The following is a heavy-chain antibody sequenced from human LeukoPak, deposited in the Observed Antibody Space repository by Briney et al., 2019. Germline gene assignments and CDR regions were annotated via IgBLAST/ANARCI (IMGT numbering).Heavy chain of an antibody. CDR1: GYTLTELS. V-gene: IGHV1-24*01. CDR3: ATAGIVLMVYAIPEYFQH. D-gene: IGHD2-8*01. J-gene: IGHJ1*01. CDR2: FDPEDGET. Sequence: GASVKVSCKVSGYTLTELSMHWVRQAPGKGLEWMGGFDPEDGETIYAQKFQGRVTMTEDTSTDTAYMELSSLRSEDTAVYYCATAGIVLMVYAIPEYFQHWGQGTLVTVSS.